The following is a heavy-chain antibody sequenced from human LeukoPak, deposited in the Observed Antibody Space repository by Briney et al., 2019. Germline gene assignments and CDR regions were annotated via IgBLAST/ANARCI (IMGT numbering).Heavy chain of an antibody. CDR2: IIPIFGTA. CDR1: GGTFSSYA. Sequence: ASVKVSCKASGGTFSSYAISWVRQAPGQGLEWMGGIIPIFGTANYAQKFQGRVTITADESTSTAYMEVRSLKPDDTAVYYCASLKNYYDSSGYLVTDAFDIWGQGTMVTVSS. V-gene: IGHV1-69*13. CDR3: ASLKNYYDSSGYLVTDAFDI. D-gene: IGHD3-22*01. J-gene: IGHJ3*02.